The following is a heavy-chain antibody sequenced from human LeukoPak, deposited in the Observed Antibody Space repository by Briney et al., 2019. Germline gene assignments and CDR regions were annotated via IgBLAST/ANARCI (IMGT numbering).Heavy chain of an antibody. V-gene: IGHV4-61*02. J-gene: IGHJ6*03. CDR2: IYTSGST. D-gene: IGHD2-2*01. CDR1: GGSISSGSYY. CDR3: ARVVVPAKDYYYMDV. Sequence: SETLSLTCTVSGGSISSGSYYWSWIRQPAGKGLEWIGRIYTSGSTNYNPSLKSRVTISVDTSKNQFSLKLSSVTAADTAVYYCARVVVPAKDYYYMDVWGKGTTVTVSS.